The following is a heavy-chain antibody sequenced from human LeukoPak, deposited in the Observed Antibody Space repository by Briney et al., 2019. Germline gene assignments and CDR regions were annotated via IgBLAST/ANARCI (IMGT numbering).Heavy chain of an antibody. J-gene: IGHJ3*02. CDR2: ISSSSSYI. Sequence: GGSLRLSCAASGFTFSSYSMNWVRQAPGKGLEWVASISSSSSYIYYADSVKGRFTISRDNAKNSLYLQMNSLRAEDTAVYYCPSAGYPDAFDIWGQGTMVTVSS. V-gene: IGHV3-21*01. D-gene: IGHD5-18*01. CDR1: GFTFSSYS. CDR3: PSAGYPDAFDI.